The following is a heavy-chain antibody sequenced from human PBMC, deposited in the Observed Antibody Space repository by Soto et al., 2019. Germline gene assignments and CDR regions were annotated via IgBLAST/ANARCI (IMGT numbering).Heavy chain of an antibody. CDR2: IHHSGST. CDR3: ARGETQQRRDH. CDR1: GDSIRSTNW. D-gene: IGHD1-1*01. J-gene: IGHJ4*02. Sequence: QVQLQESGPGLVKPSGTLALTCAVSGDSIRSTNWWSWVRQPPGKGLEWIGEIHHSGSTKYNPSPKRRVIISVDKSKNQFSLMLSSVTAADTAVYYCARGETQQRRDHWGQGTLVTVSS. V-gene: IGHV4-4*02.